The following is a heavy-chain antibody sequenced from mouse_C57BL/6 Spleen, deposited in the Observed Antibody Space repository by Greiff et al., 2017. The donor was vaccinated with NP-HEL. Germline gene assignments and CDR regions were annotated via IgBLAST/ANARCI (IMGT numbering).Heavy chain of an antibody. CDR2: IYPSDSET. D-gene: IGHD2-3*01. CDR3: ARGYDGYYVEYIDV. Sequence: VQLQQPGAELVRPGSSVKLSCKASGYTFTSYWMDWVKQRPGQGLEWIGNIYPSDSETHYNQKFKDKATLTVDKSSSTAYMQLSSLTSEDSAVYYCARGYDGYYVEYIDVWGTGTTVTVSS. V-gene: IGHV1-61*01. CDR1: GYTFTSYW. J-gene: IGHJ1*03.